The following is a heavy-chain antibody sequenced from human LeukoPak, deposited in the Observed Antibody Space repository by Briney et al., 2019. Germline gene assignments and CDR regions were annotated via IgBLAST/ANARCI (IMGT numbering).Heavy chain of an antibody. V-gene: IGHV3-11*04. Sequence: GGSLRLSCAASRFSFSDYYMTWIRQAPGKGLEWVSYISGSGSGIYCTDSVKGRFTMSRDNAKNSLYLQMNSLRAEDTAVYYCARAGRGFNYGCSDYWGQGTLVTVSS. J-gene: IGHJ4*02. CDR2: ISGSGSGI. CDR1: RFSFSDYY. D-gene: IGHD5-18*01. CDR3: ARAGRGFNYGCSDY.